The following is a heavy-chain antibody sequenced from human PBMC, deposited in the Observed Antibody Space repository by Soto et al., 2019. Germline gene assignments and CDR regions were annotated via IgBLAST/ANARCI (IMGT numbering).Heavy chain of an antibody. CDR2: IIPIFGTA. V-gene: IGHV1-69*13. Sequence: ASVKVSCKASGGTFSSYAISWVRQAPGQGLEWMGGIIPIFGTANYAQKFQGRVTITADESTSTAYMELSSLRSEDTAVYYCARESRYCSYCCCYHRPLIAYSAQRTLVPVSS. D-gene: IGHD2-15*01. J-gene: IGHJ4*02. CDR1: GGTFSSYA. CDR3: ARESRYCSYCCCYHRPLIAY.